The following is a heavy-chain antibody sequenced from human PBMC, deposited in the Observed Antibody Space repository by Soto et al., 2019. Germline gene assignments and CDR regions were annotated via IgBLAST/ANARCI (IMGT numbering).Heavy chain of an antibody. V-gene: IGHV3-33*01. CDR3: ATDLGSYSGGGYYYGMDV. Sequence: QVQLVESGGGVVQPGRSLRLSCAASGFTFSSYGMHLVRQAPGKGLEGVAVIWYDGSHKYYADSVKGRFTISSYNSKHQRYLQLTSLRAEDTAVYYWATDLGSYSGGGYYYGMDVWGQGPTFTGSS. CDR2: IWYDGSHK. J-gene: IGHJ6*02. D-gene: IGHD1-26*01. CDR1: GFTFSSYG.